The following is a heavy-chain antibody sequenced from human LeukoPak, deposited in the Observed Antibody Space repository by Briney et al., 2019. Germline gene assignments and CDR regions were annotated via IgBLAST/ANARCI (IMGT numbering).Heavy chain of an antibody. J-gene: IGHJ4*02. CDR3: ARSYLTAAAMGYFDY. V-gene: IGHV4-59*01. CDR2: IYNSGST. CDR1: GGSISSYY. Sequence: SETLSLTCIVSGGSISSYYWSWIRQPPGKGLEWIGYIYNSGSTNYNPSLKSRVTISVDTSRNQFSLELSSVTAADTAVYYCARSYLTAAAMGYFDYWGLGTLVTVSS. D-gene: IGHD6-13*01.